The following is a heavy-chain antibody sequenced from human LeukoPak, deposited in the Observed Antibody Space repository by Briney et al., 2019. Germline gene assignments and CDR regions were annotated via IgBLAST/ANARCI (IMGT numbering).Heavy chain of an antibody. J-gene: IGHJ4*02. CDR1: GGSISSYY. CDR2: IYYIGST. D-gene: IGHD6-13*01. V-gene: IGHV4-59*01. Sequence: PSETLSLTCTVSGGSISSYYWSWIRQPPGKGLEWIGYIYYIGSTNYNPSLKSRVTISVDTSKNHFSLKPSSVTAADTAIYYCARDEGGSGWSYFDYWGQGTLVTVSS. CDR3: ARDEGGSGWSYFDY.